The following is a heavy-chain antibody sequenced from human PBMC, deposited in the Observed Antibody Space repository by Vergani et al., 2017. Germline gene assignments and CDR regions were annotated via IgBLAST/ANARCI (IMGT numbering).Heavy chain of an antibody. Sequence: EVQLVESGGGLVKPGGSLRLSCAASGFTFSSYSMNWVRQAPGKGLEWVSSISSSSSYIYYADSVKGRITISRDNAKNSLYLQMNSLRAEDTAVYYCAREGIAAAGPAGRFDYWGQGTLVTVSS. V-gene: IGHV3-21*01. D-gene: IGHD6-13*01. CDR1: GFTFSSYS. CDR3: AREGIAAAGPAGRFDY. J-gene: IGHJ4*02. CDR2: ISSSSSYI.